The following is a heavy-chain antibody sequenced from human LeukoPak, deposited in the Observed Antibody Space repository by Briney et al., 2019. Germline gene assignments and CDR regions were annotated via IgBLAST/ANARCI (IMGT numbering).Heavy chain of an antibody. Sequence: ASVKVSCKASGYTFTSYGISWVRQAPGQGLEWMGWISAYNGNTNYAQKLQGRVTMTTDTSTSTAYMELSSLRSEDTAVYYCARTRPYGGTGAHFDYWGQGTLVTVSS. CDR3: ARTRPYGGTGAHFDY. D-gene: IGHD4-23*01. J-gene: IGHJ4*02. V-gene: IGHV1-18*01. CDR2: ISAYNGNT. CDR1: GYTFTSYG.